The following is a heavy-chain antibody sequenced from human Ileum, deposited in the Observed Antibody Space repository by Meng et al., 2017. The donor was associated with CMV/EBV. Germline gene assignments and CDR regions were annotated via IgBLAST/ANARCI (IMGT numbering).Heavy chain of an antibody. CDR1: GFTFSTYW. CDR2: INSDESST. J-gene: IGHJ5*02. D-gene: IGHD2-2*02. Sequence: GESLKISCAASGFTFSTYWMHWVRQAPGKGLVWVSRINSDESSTSHADSVKGRFTISRDNAKNTLYLQMNSLRAEDTAVYYCARESWDYCSSTSCYTQVINWFDPWGQGTLVTVSS. V-gene: IGHV3-74*01. CDR3: ARESWDYCSSTSCYTQVINWFDP.